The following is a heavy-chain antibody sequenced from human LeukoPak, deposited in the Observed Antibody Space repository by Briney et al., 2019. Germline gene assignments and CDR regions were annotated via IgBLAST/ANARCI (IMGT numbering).Heavy chain of an antibody. CDR1: GFTFSSHV. Sequence: GGSVRLSCAASGFTFSSHVMNWVRQAPGKGLEWVSDISASGDTTYYADSVKGRFTISRDNSKNSLYLQMNSLRAEDTAVYYCARAIALAAHFDYWGQGTLVTVSS. J-gene: IGHJ4*02. CDR3: ARAIALAAHFDY. CDR2: ISASGDTT. V-gene: IGHV3-23*01. D-gene: IGHD6-19*01.